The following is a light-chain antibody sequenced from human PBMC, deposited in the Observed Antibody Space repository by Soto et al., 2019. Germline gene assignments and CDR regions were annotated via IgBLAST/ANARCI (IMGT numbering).Light chain of an antibody. J-gene: IGLJ1*01. Sequence: QSVLTQPASVSGSPGQSITISCTGSSNDIGTYEYVSWHQHHPGRAPKLIIFGVNDRPSGISDRFSGSKSGNTASLTIFGLQLEDEAVYYCTSYTSSSTLYVFGRGTKVTVL. CDR3: TSYTSSSTLYV. CDR2: GVN. V-gene: IGLV2-14*01. CDR1: SNDIGTYEY.